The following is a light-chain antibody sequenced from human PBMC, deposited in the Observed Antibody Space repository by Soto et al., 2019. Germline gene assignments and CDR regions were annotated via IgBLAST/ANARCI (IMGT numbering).Light chain of an antibody. Sequence: DIVMTQSPDSLAVSLGERATINCKSSQSVLYTSNTKNYLAWYQHKPGQPPTLLIYWASAREYGVPDRFSGSGSVTDFTLTISSLQAEDVAVYYCQQYYSIPYTFGQGTKLEVK. CDR1: QSVLYTSNTKNY. CDR2: WAS. CDR3: QQYYSIPYT. V-gene: IGKV4-1*01. J-gene: IGKJ2*01.